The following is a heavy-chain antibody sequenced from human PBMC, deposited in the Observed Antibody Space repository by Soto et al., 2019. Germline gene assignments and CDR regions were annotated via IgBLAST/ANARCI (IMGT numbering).Heavy chain of an antibody. D-gene: IGHD3-3*01. CDR2: ISGSGGST. Sequence: GSLRLSCAASGFTLSNYAMRWVRQAPGKGLEWISTISGSGGSTYYADSVKGRFTISRDNSKNTLYLQMNSLRAEDTAVYYCAKGQSTYYDFWSRYYDWFDPWGQGTLVTVSS. CDR1: GFTLSNYA. J-gene: IGHJ5*02. CDR3: AKGQSTYYDFWSRYYDWFDP. V-gene: IGHV3-23*01.